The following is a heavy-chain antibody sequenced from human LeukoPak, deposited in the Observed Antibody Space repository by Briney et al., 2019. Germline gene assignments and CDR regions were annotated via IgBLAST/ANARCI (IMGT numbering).Heavy chain of an antibody. CDR1: GFTFSSYA. Sequence: GGSLRLSCAASGFTFSSYAMSWVRQAPGKGLEWVSAISGSGGSTYYADSVKGRFAISRDNSKNTLYLQMNSLRAEDTAVYYCAKDNPRTTVTTLNYWGQGTLVTVSS. CDR3: AKDNPRTTVTTLNY. D-gene: IGHD4-17*01. V-gene: IGHV3-23*01. CDR2: ISGSGGST. J-gene: IGHJ4*02.